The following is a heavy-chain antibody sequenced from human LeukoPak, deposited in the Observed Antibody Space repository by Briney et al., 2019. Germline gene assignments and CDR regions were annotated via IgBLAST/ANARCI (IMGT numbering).Heavy chain of an antibody. J-gene: IGHJ4*02. Sequence: GGSLRLSCAASGFIFNDYDMTWIRQAPGKGLEWVSYISISGSAIYYADSVKGRFTISRDNAKNSLYLQMSSLRAEDTAVYYCARRPLTATLDYWGQGTLVTVSS. CDR3: ARRPLTATLDY. D-gene: IGHD1-1*01. CDR1: GFIFNDYD. V-gene: IGHV3-11*01. CDR2: ISISGSAI.